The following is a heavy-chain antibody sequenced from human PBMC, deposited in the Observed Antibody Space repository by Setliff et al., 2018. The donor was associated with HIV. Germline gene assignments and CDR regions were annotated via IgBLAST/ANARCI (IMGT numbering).Heavy chain of an antibody. CDR1: GYTFTGYY. Sequence: GASVKVSCKASGYTFTGYYMHWVRQAPGQGLEWMGRINPNSGGTKYAQKFQGRVTMTRDTSISTAYMELSRLISDDTAVYYCAKDLFEGWELPNYMDVWGKGTTVTVSS. V-gene: IGHV1-2*06. D-gene: IGHD1-26*01. CDR3: AKDLFEGWELPNYMDV. CDR2: INPNSGGT. J-gene: IGHJ6*03.